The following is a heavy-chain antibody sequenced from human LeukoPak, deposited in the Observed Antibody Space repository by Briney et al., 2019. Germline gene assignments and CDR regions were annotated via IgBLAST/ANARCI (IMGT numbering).Heavy chain of an antibody. CDR2: ISAYNGNT. CDR3: ARAETRWLQLGLNAFDI. Sequence: ASVKVSCKASGYTFTSYGISWVRQAPGQGLEWMGWISAYNGNTNYAQKLQGRVTMTTDTSTSTAYMELRSLRSDDTAVYYCARAETRWLQLGLNAFDIWGQGTMVTVSS. V-gene: IGHV1-18*01. J-gene: IGHJ3*02. CDR1: GYTFTSYG. D-gene: IGHD5-24*01.